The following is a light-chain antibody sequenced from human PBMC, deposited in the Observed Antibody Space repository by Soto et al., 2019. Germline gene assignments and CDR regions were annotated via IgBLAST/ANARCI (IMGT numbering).Light chain of an antibody. V-gene: IGKV3-15*01. CDR2: GAS. J-gene: IGKJ1*01. CDR1: QSVSSN. CDR3: QQYNNWLWT. Sequence: EIVMTQSPATLSVSPGERATLSCRASQSVSSNLAWYQQKPGQAPRLLIYGASTRATGIPARFSGSGSGTEFILTISSPQSEDFAVYYCQQYNNWLWTFGQGTKVEIK.